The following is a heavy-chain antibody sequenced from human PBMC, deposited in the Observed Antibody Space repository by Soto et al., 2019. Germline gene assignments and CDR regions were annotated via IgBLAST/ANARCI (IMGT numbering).Heavy chain of an antibody. CDR2: ISAYNGNT. CDR3: ARDRGDTAMVTFNF. CDR1: GYSFTSFG. Sequence: QVQLVQSGAEVKKPGASVKVSCKASGYSFTSFGITWVRQAPGQGLEWMGWISAYNGNTNYAQNLQGRVIMTTDRSTNTVYIELRSLTSDDTAVYYCARDRGDTAMVTFNFWGQGTLVIVSS. D-gene: IGHD5-18*01. V-gene: IGHV1-18*04. J-gene: IGHJ4*02.